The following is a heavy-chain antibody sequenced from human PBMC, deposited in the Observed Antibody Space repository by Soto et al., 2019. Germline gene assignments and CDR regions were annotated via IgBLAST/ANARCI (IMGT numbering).Heavy chain of an antibody. Sequence: PSETLSLTCTVSGGSLSSYYWSWIRQPPGKGLEWIGYIYYSGSTNYNPSLKSRVTISGDTSKNQFSLKLSSVTAADTAVYSCATILAAAGAYYFDYWGQGTLVTVS. CDR2: IYYSGST. D-gene: IGHD6-13*01. CDR3: ATILAAAGAYYFDY. J-gene: IGHJ4*02. CDR1: GGSLSSYY. V-gene: IGHV4-59*01.